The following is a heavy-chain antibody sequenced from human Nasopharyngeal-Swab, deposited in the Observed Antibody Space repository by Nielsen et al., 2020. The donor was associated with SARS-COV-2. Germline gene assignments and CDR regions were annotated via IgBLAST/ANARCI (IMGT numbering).Heavy chain of an antibody. J-gene: IGHJ6*02. Sequence: GGSLRLSCAASGFTFSSYAMSWVRQAPGKGLEWVSAISGSGGSTYYADSVKGRFTISRDNSKNTLYLQTNSLRAEDTAVYYCAKYSGWFTPYYYGMDVWGQGTTVTVSS. D-gene: IGHD6-19*01. CDR2: ISGSGGST. CDR1: GFTFSSYA. V-gene: IGHV3-23*01. CDR3: AKYSGWFTPYYYGMDV.